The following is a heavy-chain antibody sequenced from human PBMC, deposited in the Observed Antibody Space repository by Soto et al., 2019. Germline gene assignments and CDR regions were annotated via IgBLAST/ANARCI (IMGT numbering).Heavy chain of an antibody. D-gene: IGHD3-22*01. J-gene: IGHJ4*02. CDR2: IDPSDSQT. Sequence: GESLTIHCQGSGYRFAGYWMTGVRHQPGNGLAWMGRIDPSDSQTYYSPSFRGHVTISVTKSITTVFLQWSSLRASDTAMYYCARQIYDSDTGPNFQYYFDSWGQGTPVTVSS. CDR1: GYRFAGYW. CDR3: ARQIYDSDTGPNFQYYFDS. V-gene: IGHV5-10-1*01.